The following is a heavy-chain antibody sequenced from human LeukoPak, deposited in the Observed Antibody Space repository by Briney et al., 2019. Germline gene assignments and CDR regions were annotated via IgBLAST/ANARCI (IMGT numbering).Heavy chain of an antibody. CDR3: ARTDSSSWYGSNWFDP. J-gene: IGHJ5*02. D-gene: IGHD6-13*01. CDR1: GYSISSAYY. CDR2: IYHSGST. V-gene: IGHV4-38-2*02. Sequence: SETLSLTCTVSGYSISSAYYWGWIRQPPGKGLEWIGSIYHSGSTYYNPSLESRVTISVDTSKNQFSLKLTSVTAADTAVYYCARTDSSSWYGSNWFDPWGQGTLVTVSS.